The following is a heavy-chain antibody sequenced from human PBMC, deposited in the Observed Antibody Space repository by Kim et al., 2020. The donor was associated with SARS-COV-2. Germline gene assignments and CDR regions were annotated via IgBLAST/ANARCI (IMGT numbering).Heavy chain of an antibody. Sequence: ASVKVSCKASGYTFTGYYMHWVRQAPGQGLEWMGRINPNSGGTNYAQKFQGRVTMTRDTSISTAYMELSRLRSDDTAVYYCARCPVPLFQFDWPVADWGQGTLVTVSS. CDR1: GYTFTGYY. V-gene: IGHV1-2*06. J-gene: IGHJ4*02. CDR3: ARCPVPLFQFDWPVAD. D-gene: IGHD3-9*01. CDR2: INPNSGGT.